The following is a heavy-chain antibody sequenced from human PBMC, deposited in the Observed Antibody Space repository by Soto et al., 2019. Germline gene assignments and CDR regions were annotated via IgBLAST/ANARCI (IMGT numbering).Heavy chain of an antibody. J-gene: IGHJ4*02. CDR2: ISSSSSYI. V-gene: IGHV3-21*01. CDR1: GFTFSSYS. CDR3: ARKYDFWSGYFDY. Sequence: ESGGGLVKPGGSLRLSCAASGFTFSSYSMNWVRQAPGKGLEWVSSISSSSSYIYYADSVKGRFTISRDNAKNSLYLQMNSLRAEDTAVYYCARKYDFWSGYFDYWGQGTLVTVSS. D-gene: IGHD3-3*01.